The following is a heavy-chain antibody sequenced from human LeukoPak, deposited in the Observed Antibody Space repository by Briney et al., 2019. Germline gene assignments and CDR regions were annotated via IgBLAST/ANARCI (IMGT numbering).Heavy chain of an antibody. CDR1: GYTFTDYY. D-gene: IGHD3-10*01. CDR2: INPNSGDT. J-gene: IGHJ5*02. Sequence: GAAVKVSCKASGYTFTDYYIHWVRQAPGQGLEWMAWINPNSGDTNYAQKFQGRVTLTRDTSITTAYMDLCRLSSDDTAVYYCARVVDYYGSGTSYSLHTWGQGTLVTVSS. CDR3: ARVVDYYGSGTSYSLHT. V-gene: IGHV1-2*02.